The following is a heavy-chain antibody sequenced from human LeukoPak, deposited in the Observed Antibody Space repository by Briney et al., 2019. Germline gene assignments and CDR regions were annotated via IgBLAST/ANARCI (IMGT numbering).Heavy chain of an antibody. V-gene: IGHV3-66*01. CDR2: IYSGGSI. CDR3: ARGTFYYYGSGSYYNDFDY. J-gene: IGHJ4*02. Sequence: GGSLRLSCVPSRFSACSTYMCWGRHAPGEGREWGSDIYSGGSIYYAKPVKGRFTISRDNSKNTLYLQMNSLRAEDTAVYYCARGTFYYYGSGSYYNDFDYWGQGALVTVSS. D-gene: IGHD3-10*01. CDR1: RFSACSTY.